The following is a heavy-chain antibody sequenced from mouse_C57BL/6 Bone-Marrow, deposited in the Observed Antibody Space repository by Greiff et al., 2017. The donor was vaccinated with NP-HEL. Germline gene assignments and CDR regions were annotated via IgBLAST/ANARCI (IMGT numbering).Heavy chain of an antibody. CDR2: IDPENGDT. Sequence: VQLQQSGAELVRPGASVKLSCTASGFNIKDDYMHWVKQRPEQGLEWIGWIDPENGDTEYASKFQGKATITADTSSNTAYLQLSSLTSEDTAVYYCTFYYGSSSWYFDVWGTGTTVTGSS. J-gene: IGHJ1*03. CDR1: GFNIKDDY. CDR3: TFYYGSSSWYFDV. D-gene: IGHD1-1*01. V-gene: IGHV14-4*01.